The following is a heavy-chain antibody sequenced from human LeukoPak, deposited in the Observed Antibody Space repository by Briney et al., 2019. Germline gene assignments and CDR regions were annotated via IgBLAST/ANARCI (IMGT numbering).Heavy chain of an antibody. Sequence: GGSLRLSCAASGFTFSSYGMHGVRQAPGKGLEWVAVISYDGSNKYYADSVKGRFTISRDNSKNTLYLQMNSLRAEDTAVYYCAKDSYYYASGSYFIRYFDYSGQGTLVTVSS. J-gene: IGHJ4*02. CDR1: GFTFSSYG. D-gene: IGHD3-10*01. V-gene: IGHV3-30*18. CDR2: ISYDGSNK. CDR3: AKDSYYYASGSYFIRYFDY.